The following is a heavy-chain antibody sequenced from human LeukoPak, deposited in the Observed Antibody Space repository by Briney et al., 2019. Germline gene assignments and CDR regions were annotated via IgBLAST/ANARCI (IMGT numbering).Heavy chain of an antibody. CDR1: GFTFDDYA. V-gene: IGHV3-9*03. D-gene: IGHD3-22*01. Sequence: GGSLRLSCAASGFTFDDYAMHWVRQAPGKGLEWVSGISWNSGSTGYADSVKGRFTISRDNAKNSLYLQMNSLRAEDMALYYCAKEYDSSGYYDAFDIWGQGTMVTVSS. J-gene: IGHJ3*02. CDR3: AKEYDSSGYYDAFDI. CDR2: ISWNSGST.